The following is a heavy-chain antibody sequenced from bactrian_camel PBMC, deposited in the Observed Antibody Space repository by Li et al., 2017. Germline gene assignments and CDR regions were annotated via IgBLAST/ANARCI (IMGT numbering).Heavy chain of an antibody. V-gene: IGHV3S1*01. CDR2: IDTGDGST. J-gene: IGHJ4*01. D-gene: IGHD3*01. CDR1: GYTVTTYS. Sequence: HVQLVESGGGLVQAGGSPRLSCAASGYTVTTYSWFRQAPGKEREGVAAIDTGDGSTYYLNSVEGRFTITQDKSDNMVYLQMNSLKPEDTANYRCAVRSIGGMGLGIGSRALGARGPRSPSP. CDR3: AVRSIGGMGLGIGSRAL.